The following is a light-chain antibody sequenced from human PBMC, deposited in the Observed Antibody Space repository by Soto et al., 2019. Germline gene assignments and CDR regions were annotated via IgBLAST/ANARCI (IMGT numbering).Light chain of an antibody. V-gene: IGLV1-44*01. CDR1: SSNIGSNT. J-gene: IGLJ3*02. Sequence: QSVLTQAPSVSGTPGQRVTISCSGSSSNIGSNTVSWYQQVPGTAPKVLIYSNVQRPSGVPDRFSGSKSGTSASLAIGGLQSEDEADYYCAAWDDSLNGWVFGGGTQLTVL. CDR2: SNV. CDR3: AAWDDSLNGWV.